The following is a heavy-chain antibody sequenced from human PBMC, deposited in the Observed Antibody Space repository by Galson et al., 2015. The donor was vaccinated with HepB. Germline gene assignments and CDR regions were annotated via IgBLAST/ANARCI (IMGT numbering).Heavy chain of an antibody. CDR2: IYPGDSDT. CDR3: ARHPRSGYSGYDKGDFDY. V-gene: IGHV5-51*01. J-gene: IGHJ4*02. CDR1: GYSFTSYW. D-gene: IGHD5-12*01. Sequence: QSGAEVKKPGESLKISCKGSGYSFTSYWIGWVRQMPGKGLEWMGIIYPGDSDTRYSPSFQGQVTISADKSISTAYLQWSSLKASDTAMYYCARHPRSGYSGYDKGDFDYWGQGTLVTVSS.